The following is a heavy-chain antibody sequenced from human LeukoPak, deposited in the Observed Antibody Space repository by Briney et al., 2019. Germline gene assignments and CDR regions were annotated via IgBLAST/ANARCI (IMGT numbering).Heavy chain of an antibody. CDR1: GFTFSSYA. Sequence: GGSLRLSCAASGFTFSSYAMTWVRQAPGKGLEWVSAITGSGDSAYYSDSVKGRFTISRDQSKSTLYLQMNSLRAEDTAVYYCARGESGGWYEVLDYWGQGTLVTVSS. J-gene: IGHJ4*02. CDR2: ITGSGDSA. CDR3: ARGESGGWYEVLDY. D-gene: IGHD6-19*01. V-gene: IGHV3-23*01.